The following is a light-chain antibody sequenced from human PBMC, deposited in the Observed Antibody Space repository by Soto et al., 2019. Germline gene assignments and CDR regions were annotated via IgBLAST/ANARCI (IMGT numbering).Light chain of an antibody. Sequence: EIVLTQSPATLSLSPGERPTLSCRASQSVGIFLAWYQQKPGQAPRLLIYDASNRATGIPARFSGGGSGTDFTLTIPSLEPEDFAVYYCQQRSNWPLTFGPGTKVDIK. J-gene: IGKJ3*01. CDR2: DAS. V-gene: IGKV3-11*01. CDR1: QSVGIF. CDR3: QQRSNWPLT.